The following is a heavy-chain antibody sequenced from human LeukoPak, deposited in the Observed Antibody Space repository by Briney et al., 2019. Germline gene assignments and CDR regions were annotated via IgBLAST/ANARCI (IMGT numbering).Heavy chain of an antibody. V-gene: IGHV3-13*04. J-gene: IGHJ5*02. CDR3: ATFRAHCGGIDCYVWS. D-gene: IGHD2-21*01. CDR1: GFTLNKYD. CDR2: TGTTGDT. Sequence: GGSLRLAHPAAGFTLNKYDMDSVRQATGKGLEWVSATGTTGDTYYSGSVKGRFTISRENAENSLYLQMNNLSAGDTAVCYCATFRAHCGGIDCYVWSCGQGTLVTVSS.